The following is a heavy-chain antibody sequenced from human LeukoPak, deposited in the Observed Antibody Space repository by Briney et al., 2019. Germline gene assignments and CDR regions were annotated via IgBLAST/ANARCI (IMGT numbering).Heavy chain of an antibody. CDR2: IYPGDSDT. J-gene: IGHJ4*02. CDR3: ARGGSSLLFDY. V-gene: IGHV5-51*01. CDR1: GYSFTSYW. Sequence: GESLKISCKGSGYSFTSYWIGWVRQMPGNGLEWMGIIYPGDSDTRYSPSFQGQVTISADESITTAYLQWSSLKASDTAICYCARGGSSLLFDYWGQGALVTVSS. D-gene: IGHD2-15*01.